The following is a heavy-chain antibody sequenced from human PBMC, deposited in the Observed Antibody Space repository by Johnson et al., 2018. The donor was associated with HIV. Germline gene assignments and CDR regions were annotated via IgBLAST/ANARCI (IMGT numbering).Heavy chain of an antibody. J-gene: IGHJ3*02. CDR2: ISYDGSKK. CDR1: GFTFSSYG. CDR3: AMLFLHAFDI. D-gene: IGHD3-10*01. V-gene: IGHV3-30*03. Sequence: QVQLVESGGGVVQPGGSLRLSCAASGFTFSSYGMHWVRQAPGKGLEWVALISYDGSKKYYVDSVRGRFTISRDNSKNTLSLQMNSLRPEDTAVYYCAMLFLHAFDIWGQGTMVTVSS.